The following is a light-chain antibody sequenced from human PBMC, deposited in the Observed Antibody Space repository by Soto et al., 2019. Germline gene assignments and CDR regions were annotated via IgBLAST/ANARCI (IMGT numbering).Light chain of an antibody. CDR3: QNYDTSPT. CDR2: GAS. CDR1: QSVSRNY. Sequence: EIVLTQAPGTLSLSAGERATLSCRASQSVSRNYLAWYQHKPGQAPTALIYGASNRATGVPDRFSGSGSGTDFTLPISRLEPEDFAVYYCQNYDTSPTFGQGT. J-gene: IGKJ1*01. V-gene: IGKV3-20*01.